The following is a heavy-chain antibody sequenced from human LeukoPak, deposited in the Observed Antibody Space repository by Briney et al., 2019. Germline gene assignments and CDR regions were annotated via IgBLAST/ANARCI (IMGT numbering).Heavy chain of an antibody. Sequence: PGRSLRLSCAASGFTFSSYGMHWVRQAPGKGLEWVAVIWYDGSNKYYADSVKGRFTISRDNSKNTLYLQMNSLRVEDTAVYYCARDGGLNWFDPWGQGTLVTVSS. CDR1: GFTFSSYG. CDR3: ARDGGLNWFDP. J-gene: IGHJ5*02. V-gene: IGHV3-33*01. D-gene: IGHD3-16*01. CDR2: IWYDGSNK.